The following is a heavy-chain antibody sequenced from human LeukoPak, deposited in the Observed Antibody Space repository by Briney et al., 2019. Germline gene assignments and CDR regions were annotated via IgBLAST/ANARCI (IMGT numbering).Heavy chain of an antibody. CDR3: AKRSGAFYQLLYYFDY. CDR1: GYTFTSYD. J-gene: IGHJ4*02. Sequence: ASVKVSCKASGYTFTSYDINWVRQATGQGLEWMGWMNPNSGNTGYAQKFQGRVTMTRNTSISTAYMELSSLRSEDTAVYYCAKRSGAFYQLLYYFDYWGQGTLVTVSS. CDR2: MNPNSGNT. D-gene: IGHD2-2*01. V-gene: IGHV1-8*01.